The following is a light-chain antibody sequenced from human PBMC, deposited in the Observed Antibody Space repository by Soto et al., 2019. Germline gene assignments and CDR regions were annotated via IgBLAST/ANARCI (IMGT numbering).Light chain of an antibody. J-gene: IGLJ1*01. CDR3: SSYTSSSNLV. V-gene: IGLV2-14*01. Sequence: QSVLTQPASVSGSPGQSITISCTGTSSDVGGYNYVSWYQQHPGKAPKLMIYEVSNRPSGVSNRFSGPKSGNTASLTISGLQAEDEADYYCSSYTSSSNLVFGNGTKVTVL. CDR2: EVS. CDR1: SSDVGGYNY.